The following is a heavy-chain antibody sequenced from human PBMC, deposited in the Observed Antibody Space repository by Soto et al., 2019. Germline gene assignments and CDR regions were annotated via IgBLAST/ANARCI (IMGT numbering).Heavy chain of an antibody. Sequence: GGSLRLFCAACGFTVCSYAMGGVRQAPGKGLEWVSAISGSGGSTYYADSVKGRFTISRDNSKNTLYLQMNSLRAEDTAVYYCAKADIAARANYFDYWGKGTLVTVSS. CDR2: ISGSGGST. CDR3: AKADIAARANYFDY. J-gene: IGHJ4*02. V-gene: IGHV3-23*01. D-gene: IGHD6-6*01. CDR1: GFTVCSYA.